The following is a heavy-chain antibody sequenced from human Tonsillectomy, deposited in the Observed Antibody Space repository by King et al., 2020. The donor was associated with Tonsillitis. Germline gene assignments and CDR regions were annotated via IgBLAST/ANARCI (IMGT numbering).Heavy chain of an antibody. J-gene: IGHJ6*03. CDR2: ISGSGGSN. CDR3: ATEGMGYSYGQDYHYMDV. D-gene: IGHD5-18*01. V-gene: IGHV3-23*04. CDR1: GFTFSSYA. Sequence: VQLVESGGGLVQPGGSLRLSCAASGFTFSSYAMSWVRQAPGKGLEGVSDISGSGGSNYNADSVKGRFTISRDNSKNTLYLHMSCLRAKDTAVYYCATEGMGYSYGQDYHYMDVWGKGTTVTVSS.